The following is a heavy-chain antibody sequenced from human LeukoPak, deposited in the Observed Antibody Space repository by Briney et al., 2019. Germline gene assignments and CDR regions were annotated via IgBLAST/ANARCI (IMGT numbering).Heavy chain of an antibody. CDR2: ISSSSSYI. CDR3: AGSSSAEDWYFDL. J-gene: IGHJ2*01. V-gene: IGHV3-21*01. D-gene: IGHD6-6*01. Sequence: GGSLRLSCAASGFTFDDYGMHWVRQAPGKGLEWVSSISSSSSYIYYADSVKGRFTISRDNAKNSLYLQMNSLRAEDTAVYYCAGSSSAEDWYFDLWGRGTLVTVSS. CDR1: GFTFDDYG.